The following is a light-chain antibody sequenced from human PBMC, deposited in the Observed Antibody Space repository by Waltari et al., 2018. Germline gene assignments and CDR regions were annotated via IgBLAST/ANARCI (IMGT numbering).Light chain of an antibody. V-gene: IGKV1-39*01. J-gene: IGKJ1*01. CDR2: AAS. CDR1: QSISSY. Sequence: DIQMTQSPSSLSASVGDRVTITCRASQSISSYLNWYQQKPGNAPKLLIYAASSLQSGVPSRFSGRGSGTDFTLTISSLQPEDFATYYCQQSYSTAWTFGQGTKVEIK. CDR3: QQSYSTAWT.